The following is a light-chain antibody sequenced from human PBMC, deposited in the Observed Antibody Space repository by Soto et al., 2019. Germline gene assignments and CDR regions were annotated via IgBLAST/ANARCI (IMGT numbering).Light chain of an antibody. CDR1: KSDIGVYDF. V-gene: IGLV2-8*01. Sequence: QSVLTQPPSASGSPGQSVTISCTGTKSDIGVYDFVSWYQHHPGKAPRLIIYEVVQRPSGVPDRFSGSKSGNTASLTVSGLQAADEADYFCKSDAGCNTYVFGSGTKFTV. J-gene: IGLJ1*01. CDR3: KSDAGCNTYV. CDR2: EVV.